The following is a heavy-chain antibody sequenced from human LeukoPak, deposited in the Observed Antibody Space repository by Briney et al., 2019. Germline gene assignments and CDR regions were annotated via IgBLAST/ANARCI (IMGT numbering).Heavy chain of an antibody. CDR3: AKGGGQSWKQKWYYFDY. CDR2: IIPILGIA. D-gene: IGHD2-15*01. Sequence: GSSVTVSFKASGGTFSSYAISWVRQAPGQGLEWMGRIIPILGIANYAQKFQGRVTITADKSTSTAYMELSSLRSEDTAVYYCAKGGGQSWKQKWYYFDYWGQGTLVTVSS. J-gene: IGHJ4*02. CDR1: GGTFSSYA. V-gene: IGHV1-69*04.